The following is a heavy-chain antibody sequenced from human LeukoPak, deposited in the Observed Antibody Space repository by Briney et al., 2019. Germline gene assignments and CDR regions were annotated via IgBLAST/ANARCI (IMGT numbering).Heavy chain of an antibody. CDR1: GFIFSNYA. D-gene: IGHD3-16*01. Sequence: GGSLRLSCAASGFIFSNYAMSWVRQAPGKGLEWVSAISLSGVSTYYADSVKGRFTISRDNSKNTLYLQMNSLRAEDTAVYYCEKFYRNSRSLGNWFDPWGQGTLVTVSS. CDR3: EKFYRNSRSLGNWFDP. J-gene: IGHJ5*02. V-gene: IGHV3-23*01. CDR2: ISLSGVST.